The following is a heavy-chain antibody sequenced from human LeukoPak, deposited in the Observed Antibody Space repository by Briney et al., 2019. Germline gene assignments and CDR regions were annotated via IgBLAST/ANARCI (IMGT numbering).Heavy chain of an antibody. CDR3: ARDQGLNWFDP. CDR2: ISYDGSNK. CDR1: GFTFSSYA. Sequence: GRPLRLSCAASGFTFSSYAMHWVRQAPGKGLEWVAVISYDGSNKYYADSVKGRFTTSRDNSKNTLYLQMNSLRAEDTAVYYCARDQGLNWFDPWGQGTLVTVSS. V-gene: IGHV3-30*01. J-gene: IGHJ5*02.